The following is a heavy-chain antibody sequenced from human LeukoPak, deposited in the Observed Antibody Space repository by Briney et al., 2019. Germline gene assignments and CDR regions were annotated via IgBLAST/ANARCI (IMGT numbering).Heavy chain of an antibody. Sequence: GGSLRLSCAASGFTFSSYSMNWVRQAPGKGLEWVSSISSSSSYIYYADSVKGRFTIYRDNAKNSLYLQMNSLRAEDTAVYYCAGSYYDFWSGYSFDYWGQGTLVTVSS. CDR3: AGSYYDFWSGYSFDY. D-gene: IGHD3-3*01. CDR1: GFTFSSYS. J-gene: IGHJ4*02. CDR2: ISSSSSYI. V-gene: IGHV3-21*01.